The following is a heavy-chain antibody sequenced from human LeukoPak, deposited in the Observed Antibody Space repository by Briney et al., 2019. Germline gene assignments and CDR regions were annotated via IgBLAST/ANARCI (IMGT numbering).Heavy chain of an antibody. V-gene: IGHV4/OR15-8*01. D-gene: IGHD1-14*01. CDR2: VYHSGGA. J-gene: IGHJ4*01. CDR1: GASIASHSW. Sequence: SETLSLTCAVSGASIASHSWWSWVRQPPGKGLEWIGEVYHSGGANYKPSLKSRVTISVDTSRNHFPLKLTSVTAADTAVYFCAYNRNFALDNWGQGTLVTVSS. CDR3: AYNRNFALDN.